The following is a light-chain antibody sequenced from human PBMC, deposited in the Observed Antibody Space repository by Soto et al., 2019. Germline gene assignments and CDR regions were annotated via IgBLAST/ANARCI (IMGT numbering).Light chain of an antibody. J-gene: IGKJ1*01. Sequence: IRMTQSPSSLSASVGDRVMLTCRASQDIKNDLGWFQQKPGSAPKLLISEASNLRSGVPSRFSGSGYGTDFTLKISRVEAEDVGVYYCMQALQTRTFGQGTKVDIK. CDR1: QDIKND. CDR2: EAS. V-gene: IGKV1-6*01. CDR3: MQALQTRT.